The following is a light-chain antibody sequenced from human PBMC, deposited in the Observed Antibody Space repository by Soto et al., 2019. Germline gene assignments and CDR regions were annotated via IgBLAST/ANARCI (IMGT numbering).Light chain of an antibody. J-gene: IGKJ5*01. CDR3: QQYDDWPLT. CDR2: DAS. V-gene: IGKV3-15*01. Sequence: VVMTQSPGTLSVSPGGRATLSCRASRSLTTNLAWYQKKPGQAPRLLIHDASTRATGIPARFSGSGSGTEFTLTISSLQSEDFAVYYCQQYDDWPLTFGQGTRLETK. CDR1: RSLTTN.